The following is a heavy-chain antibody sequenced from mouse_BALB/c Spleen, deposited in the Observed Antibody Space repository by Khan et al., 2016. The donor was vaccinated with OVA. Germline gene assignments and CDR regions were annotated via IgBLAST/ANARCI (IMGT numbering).Heavy chain of an antibody. CDR2: ISGTGIYT. V-gene: IGHV5-9*02. D-gene: IGHD2-10*01. CDR3: ARPSYYGNPWFTY. J-gene: IGHJ3*01. CDR1: GFAFSSYD. Sequence: EVQLVESGGGLVKPGGSLKLSCAPSGFAFSSYDMSWVRQTPEKRLEWVATISGTGIYTYYPDSVKGRFTISRDNARNTLYLQMSSLRSEDTALYCCARPSYYGNPWFTYWGQGTLVTVSA.